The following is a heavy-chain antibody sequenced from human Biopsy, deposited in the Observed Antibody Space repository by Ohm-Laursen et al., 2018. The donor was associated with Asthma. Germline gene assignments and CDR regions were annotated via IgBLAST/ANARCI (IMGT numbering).Heavy chain of an antibody. D-gene: IGHD7-27*01. J-gene: IGHJ5*02. CDR2: INPNGGAT. Sequence: SSVKVSCKVSAYTFIGYHLHWVRQPPGEGLEWMGRINPNGGATIYAQKFQGRVTMTRDTSISTAYMELSRLTSDDTAVYYCARVQKSPGDRWFDPWGQGTLVTVSS. CDR3: ARVQKSPGDRWFDP. V-gene: IGHV1-2*06. CDR1: AYTFIGYH.